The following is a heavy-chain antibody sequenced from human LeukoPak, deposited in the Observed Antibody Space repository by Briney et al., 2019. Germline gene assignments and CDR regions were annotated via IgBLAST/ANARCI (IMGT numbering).Heavy chain of an antibody. CDR2: INPNSGGT. D-gene: IGHD3-3*01. Sequence: GASVKVSCKASGYTFTGYYMHWVRQAPGQGLEWMGWINPNSGGTNYAQKFQGRVTMTRDTSISTAYMELSRLRSDDTAVYYCARVMGGLVIAAFDIWAKGQWSPSLQ. V-gene: IGHV1-2*02. CDR1: GYTFTGYY. CDR3: ARVMGGLVIAAFDI. J-gene: IGHJ3*02.